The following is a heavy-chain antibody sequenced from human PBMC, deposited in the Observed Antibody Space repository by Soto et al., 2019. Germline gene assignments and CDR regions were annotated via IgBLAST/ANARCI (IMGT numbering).Heavy chain of an antibody. V-gene: IGHV1-69*01. CDR2: IIPMFGTA. CDR1: GDTFSSYA. D-gene: IGHD3-22*01. CDR3: ARVGPGHYYDCSGYYSPLDY. J-gene: IGHJ4*02. Sequence: QVQLVQSGAEVKKPGSSVKVSCKASGDTFSSYAINWVRQAPGQGLEWMGGIIPMFGTANYAQKFKGRVTMTGGESTCKVYMGVRRLKLEDTAVYFCARVGPGHYYDCSGYYSPLDYWGQGTLVTVSS.